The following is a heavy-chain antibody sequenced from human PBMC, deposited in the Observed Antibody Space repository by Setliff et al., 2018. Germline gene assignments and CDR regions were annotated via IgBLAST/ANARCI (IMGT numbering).Heavy chain of an antibody. Sequence: TSETLSLTCNVYGGSFDTYYWSWIRQPPGKGLEWIGFIFYSGYTHYNPSLKSRVTMSVDVSRDQFSLELSSVTAADTAVYFCARGSGRGYSYGLFDYWGQGSLVTVSS. CDR1: GGSFDTYY. CDR2: IFYSGYT. V-gene: IGHV4-59*01. CDR3: ARGSGRGYSYGLFDY. D-gene: IGHD5-18*01. J-gene: IGHJ4*02.